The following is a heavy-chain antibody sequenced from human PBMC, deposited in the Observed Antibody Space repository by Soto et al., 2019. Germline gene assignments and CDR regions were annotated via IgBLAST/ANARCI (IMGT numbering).Heavy chain of an antibody. D-gene: IGHD6-6*01. CDR3: ARDEQLVPTYYYYGMDV. CDR1: GGSISSYY. J-gene: IGHJ6*02. Sequence: SSETLSLTCTVSGGSISSYYWSWIRQPAGKGLEWIGRIYTSGSTNYNPSLKSRVTMSVDTSKNQFSLKLSSVTAADTAVYYCARDEQLVPTYYYYGMDVWGQGTTVTVSS. V-gene: IGHV4-4*07. CDR2: IYTSGST.